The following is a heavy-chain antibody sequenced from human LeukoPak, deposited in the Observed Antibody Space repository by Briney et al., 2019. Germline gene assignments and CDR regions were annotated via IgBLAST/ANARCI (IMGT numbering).Heavy chain of an antibody. CDR1: GYTFTGYY. J-gene: IGHJ4*02. CDR3: ARVVPGHAVFFY. CDR2: INPNSGGT. Sequence: VASVKVSCKASGYTFTGYYMHWVRQAPGQGLEWMGWINPNSGGTNYPQKFQGRVTMTRDTSISTAYMELSRLRSDDTAVYYCARVVPGHAVFFYWGQGTLVTVSS. D-gene: IGHD1-26*01. V-gene: IGHV1-2*02.